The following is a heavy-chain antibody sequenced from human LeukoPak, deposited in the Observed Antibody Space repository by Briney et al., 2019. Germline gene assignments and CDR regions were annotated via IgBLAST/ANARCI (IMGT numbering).Heavy chain of an antibody. CDR3: ARHHYSGSGSPNWFDP. J-gene: IGHJ5*02. CDR1: GGSISCTSCY. CDR2: IFYSGST. D-gene: IGHD3-10*01. V-gene: IGHV4-39*01. Sequence: SETLSLTCTVSGGSISCTSCYWGWLRPPPGKGLEWIGSIFYSGSTYYNPSLNSRVTMSVDASKSQFSLKVSSVTAADTAVYYCARHHYSGSGSPNWFDPWGQGTLVTVSS.